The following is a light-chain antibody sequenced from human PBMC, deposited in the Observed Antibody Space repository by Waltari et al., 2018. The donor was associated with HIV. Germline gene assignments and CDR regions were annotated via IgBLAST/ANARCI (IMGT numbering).Light chain of an antibody. J-gene: IGLJ1*01. CDR1: HIGDKH. CDR3: QVFENSRDQA. V-gene: IGLV3-21*01. CDR2: DDK. Sequence: YVLTQPPSVSVAPGKTATIPCGGNHIGDKHVHWYQQKSGQAPVLVIYDDKLRPSGIPARISGSNSGGTATLTISGVEVGDEAEYYCQVFENSRDQAFGTGTKVTVL.